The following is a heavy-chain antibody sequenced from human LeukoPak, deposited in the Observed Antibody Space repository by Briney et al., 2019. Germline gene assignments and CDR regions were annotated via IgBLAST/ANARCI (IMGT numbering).Heavy chain of an antibody. CDR2: INPNSGVT. D-gene: IGHD3-10*01. CDR3: ARNYGNDY. V-gene: IGHV1-2*02. Sequence: ASVKVSCKASGYTFTSYYAHWVRQAPGQGLEWMGWINPNSGVTDYAQKFQGRVSMTRDTSISTAYMELSRLRSDDTAVYYCARNYGNDYWGQGTLVTVSS. J-gene: IGHJ4*02. CDR1: GYTFTSYY.